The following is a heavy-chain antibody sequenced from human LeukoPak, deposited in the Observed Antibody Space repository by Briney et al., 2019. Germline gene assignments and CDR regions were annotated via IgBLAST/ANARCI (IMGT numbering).Heavy chain of an antibody. CDR3: AKDSRYSTSWSPFDS. V-gene: IGHV3-23*01. J-gene: IGHJ4*02. CDR1: GFTFSSYA. CDR2: IGAGGVTT. Sequence: PGGSLRLSCAASGFTFSSYAMSWVRQAPGKGPEWVSAIGAGGVTTYYADSVKGRFTISRDNSKNTLYLQMNILRAEDTALYYCAKDSRYSTSWSPFDSWGQGTLVTVSS. D-gene: IGHD6-13*01.